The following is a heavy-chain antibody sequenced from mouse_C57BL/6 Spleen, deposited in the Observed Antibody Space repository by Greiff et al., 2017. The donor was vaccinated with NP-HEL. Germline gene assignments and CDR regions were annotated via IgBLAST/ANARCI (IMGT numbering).Heavy chain of an antibody. J-gene: IGHJ4*01. CDR1: GFSFNTYA. CDR3: VSGLRYAMDY. CDR2: IRSKSNNYAT. Sequence: EVKLQESGGGLVQPKGSLKLSCAASGFSFNTYAMNWVRQAPGKGLEWVARIRSKSNNYATYYADSVKDRFTISRDDSESMLYLQMNNLKTEDTAMYYCVSGLRYAMDYWGQGTSVTVSS. V-gene: IGHV10-1*01.